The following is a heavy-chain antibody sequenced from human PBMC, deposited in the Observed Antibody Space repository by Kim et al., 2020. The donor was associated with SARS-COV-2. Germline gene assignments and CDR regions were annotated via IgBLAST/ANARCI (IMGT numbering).Heavy chain of an antibody. CDR1: GFTFRDNA. CDR2: ITGSGDGT. CDR3: AKDQKGYCSGGSCYY. J-gene: IGHJ4*02. D-gene: IGHD2-15*01. V-gene: IGHV3-23*01. Sequence: GGSLRLSCATSGFTFRDNAMSWVRQAPGKGLEWVSTITGSGDGTYYGDSVKGRFTISRDNSNNMLYLQMNSLRAGDTAVYYCAKDQKGYCSGGSCYYWGQGTLVTVSS.